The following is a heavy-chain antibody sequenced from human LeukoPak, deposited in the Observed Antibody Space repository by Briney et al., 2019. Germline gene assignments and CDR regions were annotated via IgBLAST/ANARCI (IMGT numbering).Heavy chain of an antibody. CDR1: GFTFSSNT. J-gene: IGHJ4*02. CDR2: ISSSTIYI. V-gene: IGHV3-21*01. CDR3: ASGMTTVPTGTH. Sequence: GGSLRLSCAASGFTFSSNTMNWVRQAPGKGLKWVSSISSSTIYIYYADSLKGRFTISRDDAKNSLYLQMNSLRAEDTAVYYCASGMTTVPTGTHWGQGTLVTVSS. D-gene: IGHD4-11*01.